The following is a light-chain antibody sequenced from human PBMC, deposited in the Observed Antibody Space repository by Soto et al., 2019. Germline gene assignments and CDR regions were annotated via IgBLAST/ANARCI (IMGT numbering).Light chain of an antibody. V-gene: IGKV4-1*01. CDR1: QSVLFSSTNENC. CDR2: WAS. Sequence: DIVMTQSPDSLAVSLGERAAINCRSSQSVLFSSTNENCLGWYQQKPGQPPKLLIYWASTRESGVPDRFSGSGSGTDFTLTINNLQAEDVAVYYCQQCYSPPSTFGHGTKVEIK. J-gene: IGKJ1*01. CDR3: QQCYSPPST.